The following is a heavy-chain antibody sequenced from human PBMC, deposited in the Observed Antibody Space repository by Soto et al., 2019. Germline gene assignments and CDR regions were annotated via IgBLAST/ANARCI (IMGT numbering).Heavy chain of an antibody. V-gene: IGHV1-24*01. CDR3: ATAHSSSSRHYYYYGMDV. CDR2: FDPEDGET. D-gene: IGHD6-6*01. J-gene: IGHJ6*02. Sequence: GASVKVSCKVSGYTLTELSMHWVRQAPGKGLEWMGGFDPEDGETIYAQKFQGRVTVTEDTSTDTAYMELSSLRSEDTAVYYCATAHSSSSRHYYYYGMDVWGQGTTVTVSS. CDR1: GYTLTELS.